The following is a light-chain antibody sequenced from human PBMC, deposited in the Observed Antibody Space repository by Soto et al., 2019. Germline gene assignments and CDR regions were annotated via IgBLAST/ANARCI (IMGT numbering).Light chain of an antibody. V-gene: IGLV2-14*01. CDR3: SSYTSSSTRV. Sequence: QSALTQTASVSGSPGQSITISCTVTSSDVGGYNYVSWYQQHPGKAPKLMIYDVSNRPSGVSNRFSGSKSGNTASLTISGLQAEDEAAYYCSSYTSSSTRVFGTGTKLTVL. J-gene: IGLJ1*01. CDR1: SSDVGGYNY. CDR2: DVS.